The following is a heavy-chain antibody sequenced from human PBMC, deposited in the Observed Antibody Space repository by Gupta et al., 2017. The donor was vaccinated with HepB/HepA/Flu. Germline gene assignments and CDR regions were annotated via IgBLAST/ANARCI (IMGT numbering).Heavy chain of an antibody. CDR3: VREPGSHSGQLFDY. CDR2: TYYRSKWYN. V-gene: IGHV6-1*01. CDR1: GDSVSSTRAA. D-gene: IGHD1-26*01. Sequence: QLQQSGPGLVKPSQTLSLPCALSGDSVSSTRAAWNWIRQSPSRGLEWLGRTYYRSKWYNDYAVSVRSRITINPDTSKNQFSLELKSVTPEDTAVYYCVREPGSHSGQLFDYWGQGTLVTVSS. J-gene: IGHJ4*02.